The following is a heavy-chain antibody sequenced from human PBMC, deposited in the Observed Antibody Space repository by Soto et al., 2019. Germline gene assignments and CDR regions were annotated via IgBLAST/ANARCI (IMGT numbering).Heavy chain of an antibody. CDR1: GFTFSSYA. J-gene: IGHJ6*02. CDR3: ARGSPGGYGLDV. V-gene: IGHV3-30-3*01. CDR2: ISYDGSNK. D-gene: IGHD3-10*01. Sequence: GGSLRLSCAASGFTFSSYAMHWVRQAPGKGLEWVAVISYDGSNKYYADSVKGRFTISRDNSKNTLYLQMNSLRDEDTAVYYCARGSPGGYGLDVWGQGTTVTVSS.